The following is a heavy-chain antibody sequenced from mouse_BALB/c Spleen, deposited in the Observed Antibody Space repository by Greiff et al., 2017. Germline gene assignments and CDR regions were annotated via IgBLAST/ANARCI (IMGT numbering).Heavy chain of an antibody. CDR2: ISYDGSN. D-gene: IGHD2-3*01. Sequence: VQLKESGPGLVKPSQSLSLTCSVTGYSITSGYYWNWIRQFPGNKLEWMGYISYDGSNNYNPSLKNRISITRDTSKNQFFLKLNSVTTEDTATYYCARALYDAHFDYWGQGTTLTVSS. CDR1: GYSITSGYY. J-gene: IGHJ2*01. V-gene: IGHV3-6*02. CDR3: ARALYDAHFDY.